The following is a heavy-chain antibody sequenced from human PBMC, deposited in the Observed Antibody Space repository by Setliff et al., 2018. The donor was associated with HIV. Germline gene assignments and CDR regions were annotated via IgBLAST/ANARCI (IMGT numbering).Heavy chain of an antibody. V-gene: IGHV4-4*07. CDR3: ARDFGGSYFFGYYYGMDV. CDR2: IYTSGST. CDR1: GGSISSYY. D-gene: IGHD1-26*01. J-gene: IGHJ6*02. Sequence: PPETLSLTCTVSGGSISSYYWSWIRQPAGKGLEWIGRIYTSGSTNYNPPLKSRVTMSVDTSKNQFSLKLSSVTAADTAVYYCARDFGGSYFFGYYYGMDVWGQGTTVTVSS.